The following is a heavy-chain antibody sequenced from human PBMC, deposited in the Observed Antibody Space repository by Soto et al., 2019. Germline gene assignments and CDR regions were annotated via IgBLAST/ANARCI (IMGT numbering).Heavy chain of an antibody. CDR3: ARDPSPPELLWFGEPPYFLDY. CDR1: GFTFSDYY. D-gene: IGHD3-10*01. Sequence: PGGSLRLSCAASGFTFSDYYMSWIRQAPGKGLEWVSYISSSGSTIYYADSVKGRFTISRDNAKNSLYLQMNSLRAEDTAVYYCARDPSPPELLWFGEPPYFLDYSGQGSLVIVSS. J-gene: IGHJ4*02. CDR2: ISSSGSTI. V-gene: IGHV3-11*01.